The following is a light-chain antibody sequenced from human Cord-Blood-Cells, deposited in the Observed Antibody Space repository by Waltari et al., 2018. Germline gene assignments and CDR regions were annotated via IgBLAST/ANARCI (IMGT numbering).Light chain of an antibody. CDR2: GNS. V-gene: IGLV1-40*01. CDR1: SPNIGAGYD. Sequence: QSVLTQPPSVSGAPGQRVTISCTGSSPNIGAGYDVHWYTQLPGTAPKLLTYGNSNRPSGVPDRFSGSKSGTSASLAITGLQAEDEADYYCQSYDSSLSGSVFGGGTKLTVL. CDR3: QSYDSSLSGSV. J-gene: IGLJ3*02.